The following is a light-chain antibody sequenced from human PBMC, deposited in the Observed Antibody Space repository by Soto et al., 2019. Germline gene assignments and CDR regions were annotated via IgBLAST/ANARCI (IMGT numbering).Light chain of an antibody. Sequence: QSVLTQPASVSGSPGQSITISCTGTSSDIGAYNSVSWYQQHPGKAPKLIVFQVSFRPSAVSDRFSGSKSDNTASLTISGLQAEDEADYYCCSYAGSYTRVFGTGTKVTVL. J-gene: IGLJ1*01. CDR2: QVS. CDR3: CSYAGSYTRV. V-gene: IGLV2-14*01. CDR1: SSDIGAYNS.